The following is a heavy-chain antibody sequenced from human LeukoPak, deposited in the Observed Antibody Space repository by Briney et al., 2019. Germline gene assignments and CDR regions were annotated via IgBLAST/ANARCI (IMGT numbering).Heavy chain of an antibody. Sequence: GGSLRLSCAASGLTISSYSMNWVRQAPGKGLQWVSSISSSSSYMYYADSVKGRFTISRDNAKNSLYLQMNSLRAEDTAVYYCAREDPYYYDSSGYLDYWGQGTLVTVSS. V-gene: IGHV3-21*01. CDR3: AREDPYYYDSSGYLDY. CDR1: GLTISSYS. D-gene: IGHD3-22*01. CDR2: ISSSSSYM. J-gene: IGHJ4*02.